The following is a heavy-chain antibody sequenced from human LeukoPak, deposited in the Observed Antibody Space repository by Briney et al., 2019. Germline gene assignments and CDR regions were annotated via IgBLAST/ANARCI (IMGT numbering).Heavy chain of an antibody. CDR2: IKSKTDGGTT. Sequence: PGGSLRLSCAASGFTFSSYSMNWVRQAPGKGLEWVGRIKSKTDGGTTDYAAPVKGRFTISRDDSKNTLYLQMNSLKTEDTAVYYCTTRFPFYYYDSSGYYGPSGFDYWGQGTLVTVSS. CDR3: TTRFPFYYYDSSGYYGPSGFDY. J-gene: IGHJ4*02. CDR1: GFTFSSYS. V-gene: IGHV3-15*01. D-gene: IGHD3-22*01.